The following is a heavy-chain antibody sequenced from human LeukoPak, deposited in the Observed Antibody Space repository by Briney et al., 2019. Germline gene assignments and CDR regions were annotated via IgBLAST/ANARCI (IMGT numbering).Heavy chain of an antibody. J-gene: IGHJ4*02. CDR1: VYTFTSYY. V-gene: IGHV1-46*01. CDR2: INPSGGST. Sequence: ASVKVSCKGSVYTFTSYYMHWVRQAPGQGLEWIGIINPSGGSTSYAQKFPGRVTMTRDTSTSTVYMELSSLRSEDTAVYYCARDVGYDSSGYYDDYWGQGTLVTVSS. CDR3: ARDVGYDSSGYYDDY. D-gene: IGHD3-22*01.